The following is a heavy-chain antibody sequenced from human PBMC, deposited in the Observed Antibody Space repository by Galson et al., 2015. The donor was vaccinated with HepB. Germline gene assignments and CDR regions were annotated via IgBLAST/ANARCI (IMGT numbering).Heavy chain of an antibody. CDR2: IYGDGRT. D-gene: IGHD3-22*01. CDR3: TRSTYYHSSGGYYYPNGLDS. J-gene: IGHJ4*02. Sequence: SLRLSCAASGFTFSSYAMNWVRQAPWKGLEWVSVIYGDGRTYYADSVKGRFTISRDNSRDTLHLQMNSLRVEDTAIYFCTRSTYYHSSGGYYYPNGLDSWGQGTLVTVSS. V-gene: IGHV3-23*03. CDR1: GFTFSSYA.